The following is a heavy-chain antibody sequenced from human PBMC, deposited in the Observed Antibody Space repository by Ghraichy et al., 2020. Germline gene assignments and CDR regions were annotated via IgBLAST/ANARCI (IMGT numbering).Heavy chain of an antibody. J-gene: IGHJ4*02. Sequence: GESLNISCAASGFTLSSYKMYWVRQAPGKGLEWVATLSKDGINKYYVASVKGRFTISRDTSKNTLYLKMNGLRLEDSAVYKCAKDYGDNEEYDYWGQGAQVTVS. CDR2: LSKDGINK. D-gene: IGHD4-23*01. V-gene: IGHV3-30*18. CDR1: GFTLSSYK. CDR3: AKDYGDNEEYDY.